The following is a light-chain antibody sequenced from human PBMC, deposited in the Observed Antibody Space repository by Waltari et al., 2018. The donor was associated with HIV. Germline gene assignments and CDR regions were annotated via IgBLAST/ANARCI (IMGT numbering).Light chain of an antibody. V-gene: IGLV1-51*01. CDR3: GTWDSSLSAVV. J-gene: IGLJ2*01. CDR2: DNN. Sequence: QSVLTQPPSMSAAPGQRVTISCSGSSSNIGNNYVSWYQQLPGTAPKLLIYDNNKRPSGIPDRCSGSKSGTSATLGITGLQTGDEAEYYCGTWDSSLSAVVFGGGTKLTVL. CDR1: SSNIGNNY.